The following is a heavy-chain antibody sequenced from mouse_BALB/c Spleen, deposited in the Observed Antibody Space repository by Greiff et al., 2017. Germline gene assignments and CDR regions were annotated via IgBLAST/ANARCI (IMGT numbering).Heavy chain of an antibody. CDR2: IWAGGST. Sequence: QVQLKESGPGLVAPSQSLSITCTVSGFSLTSYGVHWVRQPPGKGLEWLGVIWAGGSTNYNSALMSRLSISKDNSKSQVFLKMNSLQTDDTAMYYCASIYYGYDGRRRGYAMDYWGQGTSVTVSS. CDR1: GFSLTSYG. J-gene: IGHJ4*01. V-gene: IGHV2-9*02. D-gene: IGHD2-2*01. CDR3: ASIYYGYDGRRRGYAMDY.